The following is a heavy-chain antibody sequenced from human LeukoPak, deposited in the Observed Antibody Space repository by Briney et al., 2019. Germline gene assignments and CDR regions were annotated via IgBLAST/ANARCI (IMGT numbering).Heavy chain of an antibody. J-gene: IGHJ4*02. CDR2: ISSDGGNT. CDR1: AFTSSSSA. V-gene: IGHV3-23*01. D-gene: IGHD6-19*01. CDR3: ARDAARYGSGWYYDF. Sequence: PGGSLRLSCATSAFTSSSSARSWVRQAPGKGLEWVSAISSDGGNTYYADSVKGRFTISRDNSRNTLYLQMNSLRAEDTAVYYCARDAARYGSGWYYDFWGQGTLVTVSS.